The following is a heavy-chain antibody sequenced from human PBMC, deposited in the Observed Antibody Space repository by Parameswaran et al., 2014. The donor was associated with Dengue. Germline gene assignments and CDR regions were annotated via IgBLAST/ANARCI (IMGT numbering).Heavy chain of an antibody. Sequence: WVRQAPGQGLEWMGWISAYNGNTNYAQKLQGRVTMTTDTSTSTAYMELRSLRSDDTAVYYCARANRGHGMDVWGQGTTVTVSS. CDR2: ISAYNGNT. CDR3: ARANRGHGMDV. J-gene: IGHJ6*02. V-gene: IGHV1-18*01. D-gene: IGHD1-14*01.